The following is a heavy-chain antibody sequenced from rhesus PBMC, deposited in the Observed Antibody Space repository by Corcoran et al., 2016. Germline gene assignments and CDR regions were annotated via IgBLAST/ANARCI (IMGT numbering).Heavy chain of an antibody. V-gene: IGHV3-136*01. D-gene: IGHD2-39*02. J-gene: IGHJ4*01. CDR3: TRLVGSGDY. CDR1: GFTFSSYD. CDR2: IRHTGKTI. Sequence: EVQLVESGGGLVQPGGSLRLSCAASGFTFSSYDMSWVRQAPGKGLEWVSYIRHTGKTIAYADSVKGRVPSSRDNAKNSLSLQMSSLRAEDPAVYYCTRLVGSGDYWGQGVLVTVSS.